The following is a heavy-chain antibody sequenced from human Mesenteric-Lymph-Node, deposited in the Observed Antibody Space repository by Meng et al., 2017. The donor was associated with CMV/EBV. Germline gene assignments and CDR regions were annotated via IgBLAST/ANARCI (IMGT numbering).Heavy chain of an antibody. J-gene: IGHJ6*02. CDR2: ISSSSSTI. CDR3: ARDHIVVVPAASYYYYYGMDV. D-gene: IGHD2-2*01. CDR1: GFTFSSYS. Sequence: GESLKISCAASGFTFSSYSMNWVRQAPGKGLEWVSYISSSSSTIYYADSVKGRFTISRDNAKNSLYLQMNSLRAEDTAVYYCARDHIVVVPAASYYYYYGMDVWGQGTTVTVSS. V-gene: IGHV3-48*04.